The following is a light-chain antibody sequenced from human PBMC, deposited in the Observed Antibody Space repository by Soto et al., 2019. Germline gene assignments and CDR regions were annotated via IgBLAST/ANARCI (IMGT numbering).Light chain of an antibody. V-gene: IGKV1-6*01. J-gene: IGKJ1*01. CDR1: QGIGND. Sequence: AIQLTQSPSSLSASVGDRVTISCRASQGIGNDLAWYQQKPGKAPRLLIFDASNLQSGVPSRFSGSGSGTDFTLTISRLQPEDFATYYCLQLYNFSWTFGQGTKVDIK. CDR2: DAS. CDR3: LQLYNFSWT.